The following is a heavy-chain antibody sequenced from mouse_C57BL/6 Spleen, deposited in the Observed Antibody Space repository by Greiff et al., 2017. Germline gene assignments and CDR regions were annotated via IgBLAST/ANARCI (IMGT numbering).Heavy chain of an antibody. CDR3: AKSLRGNYDYDGASYYAMDY. CDR2: ISYDGRN. V-gene: IGHV3-6*01. CDR1: GYSITSGYY. J-gene: IGHJ4*01. D-gene: IGHD2-4*01. Sequence: EVKLQESGPGLVKPSQSLSLTCSVTGYSITSGYYWNWIRQFPGNKLEWMGYISYDGRNKYNPSLKNRHSITRDTSKNPFFLKLNSVTTEDTATYYCAKSLRGNYDYDGASYYAMDYWGQGTSVTVSS.